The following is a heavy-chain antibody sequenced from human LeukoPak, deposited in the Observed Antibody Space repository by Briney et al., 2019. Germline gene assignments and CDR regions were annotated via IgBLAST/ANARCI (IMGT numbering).Heavy chain of an antibody. CDR2: IRYDGSNK. CDR3: TTDLTL. V-gene: IGHV3-30*02. Sequence: GGSLRLSCAASGFTFSSYGMHWVRQAPGKGLEWVAFIRYDGSNKYYADSVKGRFTISRDNSKNTLYLQMNSLKTEDTAVYYCTTDLTLWGQGTLVTVSS. CDR1: GFTFSSYG. J-gene: IGHJ4*02.